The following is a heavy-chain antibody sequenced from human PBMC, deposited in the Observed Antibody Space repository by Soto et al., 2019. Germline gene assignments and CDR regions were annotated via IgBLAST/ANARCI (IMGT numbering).Heavy chain of an antibody. D-gene: IGHD4-17*01. J-gene: IGHJ4*02. CDR2: IYYSGST. CDR1: GGSISSYY. CDR3: ASHYGDYRYYFDY. V-gene: IGHV4-59*01. Sequence: SETLSLTCTVSGGSISSYYWSWIRQPPGKGLEWIGYIYYSGSTNYNPSLKSRVTISVDTSKNQFSLKLSSVTAADTAVYYCASHYGDYRYYFDYWGQGTLVTV.